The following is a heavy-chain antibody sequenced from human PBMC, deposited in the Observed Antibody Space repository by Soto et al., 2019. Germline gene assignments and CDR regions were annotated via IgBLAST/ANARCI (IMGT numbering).Heavy chain of an antibody. Sequence: VQLVQSGAEVKKPGASVKVSCKASGYTFTSYGISWVRQAPGQGLEWMGWISAYNGNTNYAQKLQGRVTMTTDTSTSTAYMGLRSLRSDDTAVYYCARKESSRYYSYYGMDVWGQGTTVTVSS. CDR2: ISAYNGNT. J-gene: IGHJ6*02. CDR1: GYTFTSYG. V-gene: IGHV1-18*04. D-gene: IGHD3-10*01. CDR3: ARKESSRYYSYYGMDV.